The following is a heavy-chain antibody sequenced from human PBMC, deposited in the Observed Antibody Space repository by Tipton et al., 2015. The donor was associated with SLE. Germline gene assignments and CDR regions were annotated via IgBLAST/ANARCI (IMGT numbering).Heavy chain of an antibody. CDR1: GFTFSSYG. CDR3: AKPKGGRYYYFDD. CDR2: IWYDGSNK. Sequence: SLRLSCAASGFTFSSYGMHWVRQAPGKGLEWVAVIWYDGSNKYYADSVKGRFTISRDNSKNTLYLQMNSLRAEDTAVYYCAKPKGGRYYYFDDWDQGTLITVSS. V-gene: IGHV3-33*06. D-gene: IGHD3-16*01. J-gene: IGHJ4*02.